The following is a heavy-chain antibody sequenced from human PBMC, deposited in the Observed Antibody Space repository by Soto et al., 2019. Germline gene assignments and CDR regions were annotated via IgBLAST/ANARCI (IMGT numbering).Heavy chain of an antibody. D-gene: IGHD2-21*01. Sequence: QVHLQQWGAGLLKPSATLSLTCAVSGGSFSGYFWSWIRQSPGKGLEGIGETNHRRTTNYNPSLASRVTISPETSKDQFSLKLRSVTAADTAVYYWARRSPAFCSASTCYWHCEFWGQGNLATVSS. V-gene: IGHV4-34*01. J-gene: IGHJ4*02. CDR1: GGSFSGYF. CDR3: ARRSPAFCSASTCYWHCEF. CDR2: TNHRRTT.